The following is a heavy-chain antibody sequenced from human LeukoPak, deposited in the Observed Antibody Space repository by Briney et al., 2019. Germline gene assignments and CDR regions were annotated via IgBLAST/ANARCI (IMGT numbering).Heavy chain of an antibody. Sequence: GASVTVSCKASGYTFTGYYMHWVRQAPGQGLEWMGRINPNSGGTNYAQKFQGRVTMTRDTSISTAYMELSRPRSDDTAVYYCARGPWYDSSGYLDFDYWGQGTLVTVSS. J-gene: IGHJ4*02. D-gene: IGHD3-22*01. V-gene: IGHV1-2*06. CDR2: INPNSGGT. CDR1: GYTFTGYY. CDR3: ARGPWYDSSGYLDFDY.